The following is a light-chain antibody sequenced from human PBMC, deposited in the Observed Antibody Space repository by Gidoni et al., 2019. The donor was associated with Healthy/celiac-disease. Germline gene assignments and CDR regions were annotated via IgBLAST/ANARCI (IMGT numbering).Light chain of an antibody. J-gene: IGKJ4*01. CDR1: QSVSSSY. Sequence: EIVLTQSPGTLSLSPGERANLSCRASQSVSSSYLAWYQQKPGQAPRLLIYGASSRATGLPDRFSGSGSGTDFTLPISRLEPEDFAVYYCQQYGSSPPLTFGGXTKVEIK. CDR3: QQYGSSPPLT. V-gene: IGKV3-20*01. CDR2: GAS.